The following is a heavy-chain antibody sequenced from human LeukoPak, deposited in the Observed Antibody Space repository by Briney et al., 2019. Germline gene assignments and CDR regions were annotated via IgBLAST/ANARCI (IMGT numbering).Heavy chain of an antibody. CDR3: ARDKWAHFTGYSSGLDY. J-gene: IGHJ4*02. CDR1: GFTFSSYS. D-gene: IGHD6-19*01. CDR2: ISHDGSTI. V-gene: IGHV3-30*03. Sequence: PGGSLRLSCAASGFTFSSYSTNWVRQAPGKGLEWVAVISHDGSTIYYADSVEGRFTISRDNSDNTLFLQMNSLRAEDTAVYYCARDKWAHFTGYSSGLDYWGQGTLVTVSS.